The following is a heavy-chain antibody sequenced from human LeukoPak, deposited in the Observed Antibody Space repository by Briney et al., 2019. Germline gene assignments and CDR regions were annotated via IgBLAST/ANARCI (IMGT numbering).Heavy chain of an antibody. D-gene: IGHD6-13*01. J-gene: IGHJ4*02. Sequence: PSETLSLTCTVSGGSISSSSYYWGWIRQPPGKGLEWIGSIYYSGSTYYNPSLKSRVTISVDTSKNQFSLKLSSVTAADTAVYYCAGLTPPGIAAAGILFDYWGQGTLVTVSS. CDR1: GGSISSSSYY. CDR2: IYYSGST. V-gene: IGHV4-39*01. CDR3: AGLTPPGIAAAGILFDY.